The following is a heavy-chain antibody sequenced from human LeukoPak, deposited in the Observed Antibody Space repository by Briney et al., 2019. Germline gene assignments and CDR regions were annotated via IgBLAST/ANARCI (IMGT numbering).Heavy chain of an antibody. V-gene: IGHV4-59*11. D-gene: IGHD5-18*01. CDR3: ATIKRGSIFGYFDF. CDR1: GGSISTHY. J-gene: IGHJ4*02. Sequence: SETLSLTCTVSGGSISTHYWSWIRQPPGKGLEWIGYVLDSERTRDNPSLKSRATLSADTSKNQFSLRLTSVTAADSAVYYCATIKRGSIFGYFDFWGQGVLVTVSS. CDR2: VLDSERT.